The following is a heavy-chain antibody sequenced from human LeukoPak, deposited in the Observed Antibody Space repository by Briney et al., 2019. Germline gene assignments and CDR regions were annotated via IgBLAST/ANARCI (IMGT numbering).Heavy chain of an antibody. D-gene: IGHD5-18*01. CDR2: INHSGST. J-gene: IGHJ4*02. CDR1: GGSFSGYY. CDR3: ARGYSYSSNQFDY. Sequence: SETLSLTCAVYGGSFSGYYWSWIRQPPGKGLEWIGEINHSGSTNYNPSLKSRVTISVDTSKNQFSLKLSSVTAADTAVYYCARGYSYSSNQFDYWGQGTLVTVSS. V-gene: IGHV4-34*01.